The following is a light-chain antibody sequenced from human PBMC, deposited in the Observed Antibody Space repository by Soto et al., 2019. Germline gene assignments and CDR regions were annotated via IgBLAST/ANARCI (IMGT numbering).Light chain of an antibody. CDR3: SSYTTSSTHWV. Sequence: QSALTQPASVSGSPGQSITISCTGTSSDVGGYNYVSWYQQHPGKAPKLMIYEVSNRPSGVSNRCSGSKSGNTASLTISGLPAEEDADYYCSSYTTSSTHWVFGGGTKLTVL. CDR1: SSDVGGYNY. CDR2: EVS. V-gene: IGLV2-14*01. J-gene: IGLJ3*02.